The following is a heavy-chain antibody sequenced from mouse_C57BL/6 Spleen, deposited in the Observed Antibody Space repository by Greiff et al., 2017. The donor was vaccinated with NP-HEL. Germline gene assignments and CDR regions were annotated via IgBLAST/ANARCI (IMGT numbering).Heavy chain of an antibody. Sequence: VESEGGLVQPGSSMKLSCTASGFTFSDYYMAWVRQVPEKGLEWVANINYDGSSTYYLDSLKSRFIISRDNAKNILYLQMSSLKSEDTATYYCAREGDYYYFDYWGQGTTLTVSS. D-gene: IGHD2-4*01. CDR1: GFTFSDYY. CDR3: AREGDYYYFDY. V-gene: IGHV5-16*01. J-gene: IGHJ2*01. CDR2: INYDGSST.